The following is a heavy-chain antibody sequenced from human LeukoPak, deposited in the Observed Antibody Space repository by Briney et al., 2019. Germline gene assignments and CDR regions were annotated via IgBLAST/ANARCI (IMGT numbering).Heavy chain of an antibody. V-gene: IGHV3-30-3*01. CDR3: GRDSESRTVAGPRFDY. D-gene: IGHD6-19*01. CDR1: GFTFSSYA. Sequence: PGGSLRLSCAASGFTFSSYAMHWVRQAPCKGLEWVAVISYDGSNKYYADSVKGRFTISRDNSKNTLYLQMNSLRAEDTAVYYCGRDSESRTVAGPRFDYWGQGTLVTVSS. CDR2: ISYDGSNK. J-gene: IGHJ4*02.